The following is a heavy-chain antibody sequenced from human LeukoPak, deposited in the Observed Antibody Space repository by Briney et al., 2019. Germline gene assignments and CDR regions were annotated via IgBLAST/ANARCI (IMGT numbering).Heavy chain of an antibody. Sequence: SETLSLTCAVYGGSFSDYYWSWIRQPPEKGLEWIGEINHSGSTNYNPSLKSRVTISVDASKNQFSLKLSSVTAADTAVYYCARGIAAAAYYFDYWGQGTLVTVSS. CDR1: GGSFSDYY. D-gene: IGHD6-13*01. CDR2: INHSGST. CDR3: ARGIAAAAYYFDY. V-gene: IGHV4-34*01. J-gene: IGHJ4*02.